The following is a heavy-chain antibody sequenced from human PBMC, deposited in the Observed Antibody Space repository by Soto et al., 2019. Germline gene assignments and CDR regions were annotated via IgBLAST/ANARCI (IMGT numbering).Heavy chain of an antibody. Sequence: QVQLVQSGAEVKKPGASVKVSCKASGYTFTDYGISWVRQAPGQGLEWMGWISPYTGDTKYPQRLQGRVTVTADTSTSTAYMELRSLKSDGTAVYYCAKPGGWNWCDPWCQGTLVSVSS. D-gene: IGHD6-19*01. CDR2: ISPYTGDT. CDR1: GYTFTDYG. V-gene: IGHV1-18*01. J-gene: IGHJ5*02. CDR3: AKPGGWNWCDP.